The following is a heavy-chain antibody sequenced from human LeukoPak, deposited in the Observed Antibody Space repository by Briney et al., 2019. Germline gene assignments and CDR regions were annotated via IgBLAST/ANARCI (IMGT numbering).Heavy chain of an antibody. CDR2: INPNNGGT. J-gene: IGHJ4*02. CDR3: AREVVAVAGRTPSPFFDF. CDR1: GYTFTDYY. D-gene: IGHD6-19*01. Sequence: ASVKVFCKTSGYTFTDYYMHWVRQAPGQGLEWMGWINPNNGGTDYSQKFPDRVTMTRDTSINTAYMELSRLRSDDTAVYYCAREVVAVAGRTPSPFFDFWGQGTLVTVSS. V-gene: IGHV1-2*02.